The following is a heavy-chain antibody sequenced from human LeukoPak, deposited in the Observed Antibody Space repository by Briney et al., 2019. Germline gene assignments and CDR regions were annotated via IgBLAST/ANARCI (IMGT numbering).Heavy chain of an antibody. CDR2: ISYDAKNN. D-gene: IGHD2-15*01. CDR1: GFTFASSA. V-gene: IGHV3-30*04. CDR3: ARGDSTGGRKPFDI. Sequence: GGSLRLSCAASGFTFASSAMTWVRQAPGKGLEWVTVISYDAKNNYYADSVKGRFTISRDNSKNTLYLQMNSLRGEDTAVYYCARGDSTGGRKPFDIWGQGTMVTVSS. J-gene: IGHJ3*02.